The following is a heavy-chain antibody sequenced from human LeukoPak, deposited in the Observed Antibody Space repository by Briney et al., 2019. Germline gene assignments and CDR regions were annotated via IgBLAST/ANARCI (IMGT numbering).Heavy chain of an antibody. V-gene: IGHV1-24*01. D-gene: IGHD3-9*01. CDR3: ATGANARLRYFDWLLWGYYMDV. J-gene: IGHJ6*03. Sequence: ASVKVSCKVSGYTLTELSMHWVRQAPGKGLEWVGGFDPEDGETIYAQKFQGRVTMTEDTSTDTAYMELSSLRSEDTAVYYCATGANARLRYFDWLLWGYYMDVWGKGTTVTVSS. CDR2: FDPEDGET. CDR1: GYTLTELS.